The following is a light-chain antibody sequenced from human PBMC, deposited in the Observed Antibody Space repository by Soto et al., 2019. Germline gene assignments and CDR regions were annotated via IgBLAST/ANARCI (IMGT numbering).Light chain of an antibody. V-gene: IGKV3D-7*01. CDR2: GAS. J-gene: IGKJ2*01. CDR1: QRVSSSS. Sequence: PGERVTLSCRAGQRVSSSSLTWYQKKPGQAPRLLFYGASTRATSIPARFSGSGSGTDFTLTISSLQPEDFAVYYCQQDYNLPYTFGQGTKLEIK. CDR3: QQDYNLPYT.